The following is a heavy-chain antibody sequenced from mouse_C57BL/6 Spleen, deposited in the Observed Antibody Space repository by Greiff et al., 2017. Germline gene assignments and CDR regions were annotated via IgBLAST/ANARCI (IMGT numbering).Heavy chain of an antibody. CDR1: GYAFSSYW. D-gene: IGHD1-1*02. J-gene: IGHJ3*01. CDR3: ARGEFYYYGGGGGGFAY. CDR2: IYPGDGDT. Sequence: QVQLQQSGAELVKPGASVKISCKASGYAFSSYWMNWVKQRPGKGLEWIGQIYPGDGDTNYNGKFKGKATLTADTSSSTAYMQLSSLTTEDSAVYFCARGEFYYYGGGGGGFAYWGQGTLVTVST. V-gene: IGHV1-80*01.